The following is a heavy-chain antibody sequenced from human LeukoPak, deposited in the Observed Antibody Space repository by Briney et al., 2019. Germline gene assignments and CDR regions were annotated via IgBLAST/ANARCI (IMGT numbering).Heavy chain of an antibody. CDR3: ARDQDYAFDC. CDR2: ISGSGSTL. D-gene: IGHD4-17*01. CDR1: GFTFSSYS. J-gene: IGHJ4*02. V-gene: IGHV3-48*02. Sequence: GGSLRLSCAASGFTFSSYSMNWVRQAPGKGLEWVSYISGSGSTLWYADSVKGRFTISRDNAKNSLYLQMNSLRDEDTAVYYCARDQDYAFDCWGQGTLVTVSS.